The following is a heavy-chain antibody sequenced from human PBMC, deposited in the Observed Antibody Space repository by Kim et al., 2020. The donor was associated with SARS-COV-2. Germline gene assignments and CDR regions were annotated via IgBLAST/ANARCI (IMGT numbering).Heavy chain of an antibody. CDR3: ARDVGYSSSSGAVDY. V-gene: IGHV4-34*01. Sequence: SETLSLTCAVYGGSFSGYYWSWIRQPPGKGLEWIGEINHSGSTNYNPSLKSRVTISVDTSKNQFSLKLSSVTAADTAVYYCARDVGYSSSSGAVDYWGQGTLVTVSS. D-gene: IGHD6-6*01. J-gene: IGHJ4*02. CDR1: GGSFSGYY. CDR2: INHSGST.